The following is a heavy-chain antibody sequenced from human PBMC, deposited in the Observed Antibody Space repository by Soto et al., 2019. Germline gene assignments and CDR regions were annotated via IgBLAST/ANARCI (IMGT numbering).Heavy chain of an antibody. J-gene: IGHJ4*02. Sequence: SETLSLTCTVSGGSISSYYWIWIRQPPGKGLEWIGYIYYSGSTNYNPSLKSRVTISVDTSKNQFSLKLSPVTAADTAVYYCAGGYSYGIFDYWGQGTLVTVSS. CDR1: GGSISSYY. V-gene: IGHV4-59*01. D-gene: IGHD5-18*01. CDR2: IYYSGST. CDR3: AGGYSYGIFDY.